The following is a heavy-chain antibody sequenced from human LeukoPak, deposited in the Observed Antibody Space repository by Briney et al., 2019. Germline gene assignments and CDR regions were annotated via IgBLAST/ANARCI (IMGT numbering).Heavy chain of an antibody. CDR2: ISYDGSNK. CDR1: GFTFSSYA. J-gene: IGHJ4*02. D-gene: IGHD6-13*01. Sequence: GGSLRLSCAASGFTFSSYAMHWVRQAPGKGLEWVAVISYDGSNKYYADSVKGRFTISRDNSKNTLYLQMNSLRAEDTAVYYCARDSGTFDYWGQGTLVTVSS. CDR3: ARDSGTFDY. V-gene: IGHV3-30*14.